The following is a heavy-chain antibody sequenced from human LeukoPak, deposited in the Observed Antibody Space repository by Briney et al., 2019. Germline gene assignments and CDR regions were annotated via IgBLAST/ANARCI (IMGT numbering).Heavy chain of an antibody. Sequence: ASVKVSCKVSGYTLTELSMHWVRQAPGKGLEWMGSFDPEDGETIYAQKFQGRVTMTEDTSTDTAYMELSSLRSEDTAVYYCATGLRDYSNYPIDYWGQGTLVTVSS. J-gene: IGHJ4*02. D-gene: IGHD4-11*01. V-gene: IGHV1-24*01. CDR1: GYTLTELS. CDR3: ATGLRDYSNYPIDY. CDR2: FDPEDGET.